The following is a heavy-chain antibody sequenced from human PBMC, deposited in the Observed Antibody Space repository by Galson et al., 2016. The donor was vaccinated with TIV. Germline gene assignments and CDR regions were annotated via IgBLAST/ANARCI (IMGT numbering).Heavy chain of an antibody. CDR2: IKSETDGGTT. V-gene: IGHV3-15*01. J-gene: IGHJ5*02. Sequence: SLRLSCAASGFTFSNAWMSWVRQAPGKGLEWVGRIKSETDGGTTDYAAPVKGRFTISRDDSKNTLYLQMNTLKTEDTAVYYCHCSSTSCYVRRFDPWGQGTLVTVSS. D-gene: IGHD2-2*01. CDR3: HCSSTSCYVRRFDP. CDR1: GFTFSNAW.